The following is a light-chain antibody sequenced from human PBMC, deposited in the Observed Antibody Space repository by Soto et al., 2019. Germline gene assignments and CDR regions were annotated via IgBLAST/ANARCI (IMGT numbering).Light chain of an antibody. CDR1: QSVSSSY. J-gene: IGKJ1*01. V-gene: IGKV3-20*01. CDR3: QQYGSSRWT. Sequence: EVVWTLSPGTLSLSPGERATLSCRASQSVSSSYLAWYQQKPGQAPRLLIYGASSRATGIPDRFSGSGSGTDFTLTISRLEPEDFAVYYCQQYGSSRWTFGQGTKVDIK. CDR2: GAS.